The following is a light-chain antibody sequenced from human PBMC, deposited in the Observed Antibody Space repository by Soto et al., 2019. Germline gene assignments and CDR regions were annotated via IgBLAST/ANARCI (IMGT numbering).Light chain of an antibody. V-gene: IGKV3-20*01. CDR1: QSVSSNN. Sequence: EIVLTQSPGTLSLSPGERATLSCRASQSVSSNNLAWYQQRPGQAPRVVIYGASTRATGIPERFSGSGSGTDFTLTISRLEPEDFAVYYCQQYHTWPITFGGGTKVEIK. J-gene: IGKJ4*01. CDR2: GAS. CDR3: QQYHTWPIT.